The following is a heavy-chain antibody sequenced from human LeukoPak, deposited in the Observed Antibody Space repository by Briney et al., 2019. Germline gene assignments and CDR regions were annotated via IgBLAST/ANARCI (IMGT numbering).Heavy chain of an antibody. J-gene: IGHJ4*02. Sequence: PGGSLRLSCAASGFTFSSYAMSWVRQAPGKGLEWVSAISGSGGNTSNADSVKGRFTISRDNAKNSLSLQMNSLRAEDTAVYYCARCSGSSTYHSDDYWGQGTLVTVSS. CDR2: ISGSGGNT. D-gene: IGHD2-15*01. CDR3: ARCSGSSTYHSDDY. V-gene: IGHV3-23*01. CDR1: GFTFSSYA.